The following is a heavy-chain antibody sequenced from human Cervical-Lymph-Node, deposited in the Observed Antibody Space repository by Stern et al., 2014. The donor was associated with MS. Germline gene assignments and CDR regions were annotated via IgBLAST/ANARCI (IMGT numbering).Heavy chain of an antibody. Sequence: QVQLVESGAAVKKPGTSVKVSCKASGYTLTNHYIHWVRQAPGQGLEWTGIISPTTGTTTYAQKFRGRVTMTRDTSTSTFYMDLSSLTSEDTAFYFCTRDIASAATGFDSWGQGSLVTVSS. V-gene: IGHV1-46*01. CDR3: TRDIASAATGFDS. D-gene: IGHD1-14*01. J-gene: IGHJ4*02. CDR2: ISPTTGTT. CDR1: GYTLTNHY.